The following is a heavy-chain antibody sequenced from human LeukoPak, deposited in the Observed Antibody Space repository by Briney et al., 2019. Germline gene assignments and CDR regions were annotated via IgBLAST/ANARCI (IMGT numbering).Heavy chain of an antibody. CDR1: GFTFSDHY. V-gene: IGHV3-72*01. Sequence: GGSLRLSCAASGFTFSDHYMDWVRQAPGKGLGWVGRIRNKANSYTTEYAASVKGGFTVSRDNSKNSLYLQMNSLKTEDTAVYYCVGGAVYYFDCWGQGTLVTVSS. J-gene: IGHJ4*02. CDR3: VGGAVYYFDC. CDR2: IRNKANSYTT.